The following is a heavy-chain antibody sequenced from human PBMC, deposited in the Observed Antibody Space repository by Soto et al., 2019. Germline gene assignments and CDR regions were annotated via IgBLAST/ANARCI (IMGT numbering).Heavy chain of an antibody. CDR1: GFTFKSNA. Sequence: QVQLVESGGGVVQPGRSLRLSCAASGFTFKSNAMHWVRQAPGKGLEWVAVISHDGSNKHYTDSVKGRFTISRDNSKNTLYLQMTGLRPEDTAVYYCTSSSVSDIVVVAAASELDYWGQGTLVTVSS. CDR3: TSSSVSDIVVVAAASELDY. CDR2: ISHDGSNK. J-gene: IGHJ4*02. D-gene: IGHD2-15*01. V-gene: IGHV3-30*04.